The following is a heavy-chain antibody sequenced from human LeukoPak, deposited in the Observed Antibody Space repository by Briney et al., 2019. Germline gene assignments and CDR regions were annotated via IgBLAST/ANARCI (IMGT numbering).Heavy chain of an antibody. CDR2: IYYSGST. V-gene: IGHV4-61*01. CDR1: GGSVSSGSYY. J-gene: IGHJ4*02. CDR3: ARGTWSSSIDY. D-gene: IGHD6-6*01. Sequence: SETLSLTCTVSGGSVSSGSYYWSWIRQPPGKGLEWIGYIYYSGSTNYNPSLKSRVTISVDTSKNQFSLKLSSVTAADTAVYYCARGTWSSSIDYWGQGTLVTVSS.